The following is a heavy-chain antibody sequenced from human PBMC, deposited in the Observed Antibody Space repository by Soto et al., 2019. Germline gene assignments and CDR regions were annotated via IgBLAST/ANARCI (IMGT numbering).Heavy chain of an antibody. CDR1: AYTFTSYG. J-gene: IGHJ6*02. CDR2: ISAYNGNT. V-gene: IGHV1-18*04. CDR3: ASFMLAPLTDYHGMDV. D-gene: IGHD2-15*01. Sequence: ASVMVSCKASAYTFTSYGIGWVRQAPGQGLEWMGWISAYNGNTNYAQKLQGRVTMTTDTSTSTAYMELRSLRSDDTAVYYCASFMLAPLTDYHGMDVWGQGTTVTVSS.